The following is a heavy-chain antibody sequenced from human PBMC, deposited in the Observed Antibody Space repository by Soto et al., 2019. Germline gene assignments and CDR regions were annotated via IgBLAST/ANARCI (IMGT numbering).Heavy chain of an antibody. V-gene: IGHV3-33*01. D-gene: IGHD4-4*01. CDR1: GFTFSSYG. CDR2: IWYDGSNK. Sequence: QVQLVESGGGVVQPGRSLRLSCAASGFTFSSYGMHWVRQAPGKGLEWVAVIWYDGSNKYYADSVKGRFTISRDNSKNTLYLQMNSLRAEDTAVYYCARDYSMSSLYYYGMDVWGQGTTVTVSS. CDR3: ARDYSMSSLYYYGMDV. J-gene: IGHJ6*02.